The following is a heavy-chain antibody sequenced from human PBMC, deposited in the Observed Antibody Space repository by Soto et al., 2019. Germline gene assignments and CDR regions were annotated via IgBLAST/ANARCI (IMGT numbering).Heavy chain of an antibody. D-gene: IGHD6-19*01. CDR1: GGSFSDYY. Sequence: QVQLQQWGAGLLKPSETLSLTCAVYGGSFSDYYWSWIRQPPGKGLAWIGEINHSGSTNYNPSLRSRVTISVGPSKNQFSLKVSSVTAADTAVYYCARLGYSSRVGYYGMEVWGQGTTVTVSS. CDR3: ARLGYSSRVGYYGMEV. CDR2: INHSGST. J-gene: IGHJ6*02. V-gene: IGHV4-34*01.